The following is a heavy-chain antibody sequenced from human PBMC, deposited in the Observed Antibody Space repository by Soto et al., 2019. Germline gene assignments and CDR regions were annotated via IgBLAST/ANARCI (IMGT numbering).Heavy chain of an antibody. J-gene: IGHJ6*02. CDR3: AREDLRGVAVAGPMDV. Sequence: SVQVSCKASGGTFSSYAISWVRQAPGQGLEWMGGIIPIFGTANYAQKFQGRVTITADESTSTAYMELSSLRSEDTAVYYCAREDLRGVAVAGPMDVWGQGTTVTVSS. CDR2: IIPIFGTA. D-gene: IGHD6-19*01. CDR1: GGTFSSYA. V-gene: IGHV1-69*13.